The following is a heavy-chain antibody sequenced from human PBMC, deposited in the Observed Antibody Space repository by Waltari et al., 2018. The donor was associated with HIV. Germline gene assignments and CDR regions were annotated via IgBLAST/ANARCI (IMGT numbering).Heavy chain of an antibody. CDR2: INPNSGGT. J-gene: IGHJ5*01. CDR1: GYTFTGYY. CDR3: ARDDYYDSSGYPHHWFDP. V-gene: IGHV1-2*02. D-gene: IGHD3-22*01. Sequence: QVQLVQSGAEVKKPGASVKVSCKASGYTFTGYYMHWVRQAPGQGLEWMGWINPNSGGTNYAQKFQGRVTMTRDTSISTAYMGLSRLRSDDTAVYYCARDDYYDSSGYPHHWFDPWGQGTLVTVSS.